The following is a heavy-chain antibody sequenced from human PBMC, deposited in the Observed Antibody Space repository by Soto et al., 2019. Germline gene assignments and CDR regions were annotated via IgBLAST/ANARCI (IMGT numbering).Heavy chain of an antibody. Sequence: SETLSLTCAVYGGSFSGYYWSWIRQPPGKGLEWIGEITHDGSTYYNPSLKSRVAISVDTSKNQFSLKLSSVTAADTAVYYCARMAYSGHHPWFDPWGQGTLVTVSS. D-gene: IGHD5-12*01. V-gene: IGHV4-34*01. J-gene: IGHJ5*02. CDR2: ITHDGST. CDR3: ARMAYSGHHPWFDP. CDR1: GGSFSGYY.